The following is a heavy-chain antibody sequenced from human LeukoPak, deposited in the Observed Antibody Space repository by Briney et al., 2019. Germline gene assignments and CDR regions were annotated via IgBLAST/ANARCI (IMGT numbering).Heavy chain of an antibody. J-gene: IGHJ4*02. CDR1: GVTSSTSA. CDR3: AAGGTVWTFDY. D-gene: IGHD2-15*01. V-gene: IGHV1-58*02. Sequence: GASVKVSCKASGVTSSTSAMQWVRQARGQRLEWIGWIVVGSGDTKYAQKLQERVTITRDMSTSTAYMELSGLRSEDTAVYYCAAGGTVWTFDYWGQGTLVTVSS. CDR2: IVVGSGDT.